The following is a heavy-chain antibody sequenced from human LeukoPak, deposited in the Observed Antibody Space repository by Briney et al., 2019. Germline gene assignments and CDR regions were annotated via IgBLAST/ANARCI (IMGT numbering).Heavy chain of an antibody. J-gene: IGHJ4*02. Sequence: ASVKVSCKASGYTFTGYYIHWVRQAPGQGLEWMGRINPNSGGTNYAQKFQGRVTMTRDTSISTAYMELSRLTSDDTAVYYRARCHGYSGYAPYYFDYWGQGTLVTVSS. CDR1: GYTFTGYY. D-gene: IGHD5-12*01. CDR2: INPNSGGT. V-gene: IGHV1-2*06. CDR3: ARCHGYSGYAPYYFDY.